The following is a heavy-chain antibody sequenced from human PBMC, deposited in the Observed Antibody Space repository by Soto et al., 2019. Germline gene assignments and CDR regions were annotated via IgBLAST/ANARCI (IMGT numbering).Heavy chain of an antibody. V-gene: IGHV1-2*02. CDR3: AREARRALTGYYGMDV. Sequence: ASVKVSCKASGYTFTGYYMHWVRQAPGQGLEWMGWINPNSGGTNYAQKFQGRVTMPRDTSISTAYMELTRLRSDDTAVSYCAREARRALTGYYGMDVWDQGTTVTVSS. D-gene: IGHD4-4*01. J-gene: IGHJ6*02. CDR2: INPNSGGT. CDR1: GYTFTGYY.